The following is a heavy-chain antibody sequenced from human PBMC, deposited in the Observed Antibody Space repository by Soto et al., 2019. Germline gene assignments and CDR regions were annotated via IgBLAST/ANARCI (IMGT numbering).Heavy chain of an antibody. J-gene: IGHJ6*02. D-gene: IGHD3-3*01. CDR1: GYTFTSYA. CDR2: INAGNGNT. CDR3: ARDSKGYDFWSGYPGNYGMDV. Sequence: GASVKVSCKASGYTFTSYAMHWARQAPGQRLEWMGWINAGNGNTKYSQKFQGRVTITRDTSASTAYMELSSLRSEDTAVYYCARDSKGYDFWSGYPGNYGMDVWGQGTTVTVSS. V-gene: IGHV1-3*01.